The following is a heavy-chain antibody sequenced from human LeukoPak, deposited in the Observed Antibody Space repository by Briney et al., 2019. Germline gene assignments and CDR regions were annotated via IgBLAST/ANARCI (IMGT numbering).Heavy chain of an antibody. CDR1: GYSFTGYY. V-gene: IGHV1-2*02. CDR2: INPNTGDT. Sequence: GASVKVSCKASGYSFTGYYMHWVRQAPGQGLEWMGWINPNTGDTNYAQKFQGRVTMTRDTSISTAYMELSGLRSDDTAVYYCARGFDWLEVYLDYWGQGTLVTVSS. D-gene: IGHD3-9*01. J-gene: IGHJ4*02. CDR3: ARGFDWLEVYLDY.